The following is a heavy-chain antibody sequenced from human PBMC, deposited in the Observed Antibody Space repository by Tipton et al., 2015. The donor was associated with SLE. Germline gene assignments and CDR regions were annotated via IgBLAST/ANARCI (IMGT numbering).Heavy chain of an antibody. CDR3: ARGDGYNTPFDY. CDR2: INHSDGYT. J-gene: IGHJ4*02. Sequence: QVQLVQSGAEVKKPGASVKLSCKASGYTFTNYYMHWVRQAPGQGLEWMGIINHSDGYTRFAQKFQDRVTMTRDTSTSTVYIDLSSLRSEDTAVYYCARGDGYNTPFDYWGQGTLVTVSS. CDR1: GYTFTNYY. V-gene: IGHV1-46*01. D-gene: IGHD5-24*01.